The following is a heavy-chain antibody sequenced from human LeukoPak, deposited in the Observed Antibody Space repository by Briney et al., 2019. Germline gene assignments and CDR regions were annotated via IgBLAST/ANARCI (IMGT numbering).Heavy chain of an antibody. D-gene: IGHD3-22*01. CDR1: GFTVSSNY. CDR3: ARMPHYYDSSGYGGDWLY. Sequence: GGSLRLSCAASGFTVSSNYMSWVGQAPGKGLEWFAVIYSWGSTFYPDSVKGRFTISRDNSKNMLHLPIHSVIAGDTRVLYCARMPHYYDSSGYGGDWLYWGQGTLVTVSS. V-gene: IGHV3-66*03. CDR2: IYSWGST. J-gene: IGHJ4*02.